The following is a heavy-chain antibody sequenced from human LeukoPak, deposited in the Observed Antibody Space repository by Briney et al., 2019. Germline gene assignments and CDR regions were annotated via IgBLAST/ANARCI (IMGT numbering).Heavy chain of an antibody. Sequence: ASVKVSCKASGYTFTSYDINWVRQATGQGLEWMGWMNPNSGNTGYAQKFQGRVTMTGNTSISTAYMELSSLTSEDTAVYYCAGGLYMAAAGTPYWGQGTLVTVSS. J-gene: IGHJ4*02. CDR2: MNPNSGNT. V-gene: IGHV1-8*01. CDR1: GYTFTSYD. D-gene: IGHD6-13*01. CDR3: AGGLYMAAAGTPY.